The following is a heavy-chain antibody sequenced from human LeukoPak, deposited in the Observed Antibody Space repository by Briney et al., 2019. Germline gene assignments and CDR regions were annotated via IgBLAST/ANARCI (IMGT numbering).Heavy chain of an antibody. V-gene: IGHV3-23*01. Sequence: QPGGSLRLSCVASGFTFSSYAMTWVRQSPGKGLQWVSAISGSSGATYYADSVKGRFTISRDNSKNTLYLQMNSLRAEDTAVYYCAKAGPTRTYSSSWYVDYWGQGTLVTVSS. CDR1: GFTFSSYA. CDR3: AKAGPTRTYSSSWYVDY. J-gene: IGHJ4*02. D-gene: IGHD6-13*01. CDR2: ISGSSGAT.